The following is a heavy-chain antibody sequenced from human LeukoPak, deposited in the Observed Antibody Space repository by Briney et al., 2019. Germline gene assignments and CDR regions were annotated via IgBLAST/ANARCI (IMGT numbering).Heavy chain of an antibody. V-gene: IGHV3-74*01. J-gene: IGHJ4*02. CDR3: TRGDFYVGAQDY. CDR1: GFTFSSYW. Sequence: WGSLRLSCAASGFTFSSYWMHWVRQAPGKGLVWVSRINSDGSDTSYADSVKGRFTISRDNAKNTLYLQMNSLGAGDTAVYYCTRGDFYVGAQDYWGQGTLVAVSS. CDR2: INSDGSDT. D-gene: IGHD1-26*01.